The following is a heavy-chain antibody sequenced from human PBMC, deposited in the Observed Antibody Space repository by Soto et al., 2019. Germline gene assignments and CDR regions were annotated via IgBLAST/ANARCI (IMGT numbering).Heavy chain of an antibody. V-gene: IGHV1-46*03. Sequence: QVQLVQSGAEVKKPGASVKVSCKASGYTFTSYYMHWVRQAPGQGLEWMGIINPSGGSTSYAQKFQGRVTRTRDTSTSTVYLELSRLRSEDTAVYYSARDPTVTTGYFDYWGQGTLVTVSS. J-gene: IGHJ4*02. CDR1: GYTFTSYY. D-gene: IGHD4-17*01. CDR2: INPSGGST. CDR3: ARDPTVTTGYFDY.